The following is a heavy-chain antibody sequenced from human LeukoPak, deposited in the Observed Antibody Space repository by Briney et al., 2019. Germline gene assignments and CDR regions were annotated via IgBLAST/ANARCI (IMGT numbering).Heavy chain of an antibody. J-gene: IGHJ4*02. CDR1: GYTFTGYY. Sequence: ASVKVSCKASGYTFTGYYMHWVRQAPGQGLEWMGWINPNSGGTNYAQKFQGRVTTTRDTSISTAYMELSRLRSDDTAVYYCARSNYYDSSGSIDYWGQGTLVTVSS. CDR2: INPNSGGT. V-gene: IGHV1-2*02. D-gene: IGHD3-22*01. CDR3: ARSNYYDSSGSIDY.